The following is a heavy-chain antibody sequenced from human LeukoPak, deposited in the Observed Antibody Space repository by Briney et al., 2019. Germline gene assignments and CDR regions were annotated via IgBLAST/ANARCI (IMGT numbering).Heavy chain of an antibody. CDR2: IRYDGSNK. D-gene: IGHD3-9*01. CDR1: GFTFSSYG. V-gene: IGHV3-30*02. CDR3: ARDWGRTGYYADF. Sequence: GGSLRLSCAASGFTFSSYGMHWVRQAPGKGLEWVAFIRYDGSNKYYADSVKGRFTISRDNGKNSLYLQMNSLRAEDTAVYYCARDWGRTGYYADFWGQGTLVTVSS. J-gene: IGHJ4*02.